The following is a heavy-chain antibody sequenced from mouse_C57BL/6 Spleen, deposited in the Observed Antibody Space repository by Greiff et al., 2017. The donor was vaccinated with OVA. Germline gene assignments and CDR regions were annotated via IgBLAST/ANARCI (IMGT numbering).Heavy chain of an antibody. CDR3: TRTPIYDGYYLCAY. J-gene: IGHJ3*01. D-gene: IGHD2-3*01. V-gene: IGHV5-9-1*02. Sequence: EVKLVESGEGLVKPGGSLKLSCAASGFTFSSYAMSWVRQTPEKRLEWVAYISSGGDYIYYADTVKGRFTISRDNARNTLYLQMSSLKSEDTAMYYCTRTPIYDGYYLCAYWGQGTLVTVSA. CDR1: GFTFSSYA. CDR2: ISSGGDYI.